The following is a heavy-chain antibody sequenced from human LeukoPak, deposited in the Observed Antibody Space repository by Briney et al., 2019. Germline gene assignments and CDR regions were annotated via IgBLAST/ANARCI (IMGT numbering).Heavy chain of an antibody. D-gene: IGHD3-3*01. Sequence: GGSLRLSCAASGFTFSSYWMSWVRQAPGKGLEWVANIKQDGSEKYYVDSVKGRFTISRDNAKNSLYLQMNSLRAEDTAVYYCARDITIFEWSLLDYYYGMDVWGQGTTVTVSS. CDR2: IKQDGSEK. CDR1: GFTFSSYW. V-gene: IGHV3-7*01. CDR3: ARDITIFEWSLLDYYYGMDV. J-gene: IGHJ6*02.